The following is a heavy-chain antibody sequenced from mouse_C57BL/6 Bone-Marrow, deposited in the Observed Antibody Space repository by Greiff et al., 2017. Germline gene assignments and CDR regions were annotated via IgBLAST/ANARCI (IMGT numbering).Heavy chain of an antibody. D-gene: IGHD2-4*01. CDR2: IWSGGST. CDR1: GFSLTSYG. V-gene: IGHV2-2*01. CDR3: ARRYYDYDGSYWYCDV. J-gene: IGHJ1*03. Sequence: QVQLQQSGPGLVQPSQSLSITCTVSGFSLTSYGVHWVRQSPGKGLEWLGVIWSGGSTDYNAAFISRLSISKDNSKSQVFFKMNSLQADDTAIYYCARRYYDYDGSYWYCDVWGTGTTGTVAS.